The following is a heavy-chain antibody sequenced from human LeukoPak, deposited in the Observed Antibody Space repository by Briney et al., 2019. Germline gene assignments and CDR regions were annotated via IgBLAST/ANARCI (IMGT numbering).Heavy chain of an antibody. CDR3: ARVIGGYGGY. CDR2: ISSSSSYI. V-gene: IGHV3-21*01. J-gene: IGHJ4*02. Sequence: PGGSLRLSCAASGFTFSSYSMNWVRQAPGKGLEWVSSISSSSSYIYYADSVKGRYTISRDNAKNSLYLQMNSLRAEDTAVYYCARVIGGYGGYWGQGTLVTVSS. CDR1: GFTFSSYS. D-gene: IGHD5-12*01.